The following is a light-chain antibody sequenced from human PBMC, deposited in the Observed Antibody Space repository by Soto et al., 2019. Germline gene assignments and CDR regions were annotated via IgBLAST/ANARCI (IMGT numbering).Light chain of an antibody. CDR1: QSVSSSY. CDR2: GAS. J-gene: IGKJ5*01. Sequence: EIVLTQSPGTLSLSPGERATLSCRASQSVSSSYFAWYQQKPGQAPRLLIYGASSRATGIPDRFSGSGSGTYFTLTISRLEPEDFAVYYCQQYGSSPLFGQGTRLEIK. CDR3: QQYGSSPL. V-gene: IGKV3-20*01.